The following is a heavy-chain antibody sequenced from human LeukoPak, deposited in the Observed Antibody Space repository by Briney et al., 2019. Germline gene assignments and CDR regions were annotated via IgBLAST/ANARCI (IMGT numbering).Heavy chain of an antibody. D-gene: IGHD6-13*01. CDR1: GFTFSSYG. CDR2: ISYDGSNK. Sequence: GGSLRLSCAASGFTFSSYGMHWVRQAPGKGLEWVAVISYDGSNKYYADSVKGRFTISRDNSKNTLYLQMNSLRAEDMAVYYCAKDVEQQLQYFQHWGQGTLVTVSS. V-gene: IGHV3-30*18. J-gene: IGHJ1*01. CDR3: AKDVEQQLQYFQH.